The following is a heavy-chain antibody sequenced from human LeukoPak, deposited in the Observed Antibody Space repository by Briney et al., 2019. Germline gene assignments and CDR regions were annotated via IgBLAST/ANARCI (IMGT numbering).Heavy chain of an antibody. J-gene: IGHJ3*01. V-gene: IGHV3-53*01. CDR1: EFTVSSNS. Sequence: GGSLRLSCAASEFTVSSNSMSWVRQAPGKGLEWVSGVYSGGSTFYTDSVKGRFIISRDSSKNTLYLQMNTLRAEDTAVYYCAGGHSSGSYFNAYHLWGQGTMVTVSS. D-gene: IGHD3-22*01. CDR3: AGGHSSGSYFNAYHL. CDR2: VYSGGST.